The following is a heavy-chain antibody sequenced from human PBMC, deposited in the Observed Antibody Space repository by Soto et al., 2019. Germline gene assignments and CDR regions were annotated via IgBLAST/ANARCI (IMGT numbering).Heavy chain of an antibody. J-gene: IGHJ4*02. CDR2: IRPGDSES. CDR1: GYTFDNYR. V-gene: IGHV5-51*01. D-gene: IGHD2-2*01. CDR3: ARHSSTSVRAPLEY. Sequence: GESLKISCKGSGYTFDNYRIAWVRQVPGKGLEWMGIIRPGDSESKYGPSFEGQVTISVDRSTRIAYLHWSSLKASDTAMYYCARHSSTSVRAPLEYWGQGTLVTVSS.